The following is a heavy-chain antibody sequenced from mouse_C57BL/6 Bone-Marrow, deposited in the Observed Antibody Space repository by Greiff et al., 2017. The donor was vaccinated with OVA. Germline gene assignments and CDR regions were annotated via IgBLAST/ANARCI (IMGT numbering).Heavy chain of an antibody. CDR2: IDPANGDT. V-gene: IGHV14-4*01. D-gene: IGHD2-14*01. CDR1: GFNIKDDY. Sequence: EVKLMESGAELVRPGASVKLSCTASGFNIKDDYMHWVKQRPDQGLAWIGWIDPANGDTAYSSKFQGKATITADTSSNTAYLQLSSLTSEDTAVDYCTKWVPGYAMDYSGQGTSVTVAS. CDR3: TKWVPGYAMDY. J-gene: IGHJ4*01.